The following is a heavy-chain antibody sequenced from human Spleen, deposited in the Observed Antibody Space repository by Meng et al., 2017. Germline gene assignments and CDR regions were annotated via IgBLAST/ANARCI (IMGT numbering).Heavy chain of an antibody. CDR2: IYHSGST. J-gene: IGHJ3*02. V-gene: IGHV4-38-2*02. CDR3: ARAGYSYGTDAFDM. CDR1: GYSISSGYY. D-gene: IGHD5-18*01. Sequence: SETLSLTCTVSGYSISSGYYWGWIRQPPGKGLEWIGSIYHSGSTYYNPSLKSRVTISVDTSKNQFSLKLRSVTAADTAVYYCARAGYSYGTDAFDMWGQGTMVTVSS.